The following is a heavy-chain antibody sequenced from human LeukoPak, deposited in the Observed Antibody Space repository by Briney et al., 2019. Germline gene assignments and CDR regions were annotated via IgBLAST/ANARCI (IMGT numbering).Heavy chain of an antibody. J-gene: IGHJ5*02. CDR2: IYYSGST. D-gene: IGHD1-7*01. V-gene: IGHV4-59*08. CDR1: GGSISSYY. CDR3: ARLAGTTYPTGNWFDP. Sequence: PSETLSLTCTVSGGSISSYYWSWIRQPPGKGLEWIGYIYYSGSTNYNPSLKSRVTISVDTSKNQFSLKLSSVTAADTAVYYCARLAGTTYPTGNWFDPWGQGTLVTVSS.